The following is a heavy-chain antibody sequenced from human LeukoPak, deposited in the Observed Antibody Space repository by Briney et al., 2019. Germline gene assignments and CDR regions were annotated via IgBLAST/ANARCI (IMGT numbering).Heavy chain of an antibody. D-gene: IGHD6-13*01. J-gene: IGHJ4*02. CDR2: IYYSGST. CDR3: ARDQGSSWYGGRHFDY. CDR1: GGSISSYY. Sequence: PSETLSLTCTVSGGSISSYYWSWIRQPPGKGLEWLGYIYYSGSTNYNPSLKSRVTISVDTSKNQFSLKLSSVTAADTAVYYCARDQGSSWYGGRHFDYWGQGTLVTVSS. V-gene: IGHV4-59*01.